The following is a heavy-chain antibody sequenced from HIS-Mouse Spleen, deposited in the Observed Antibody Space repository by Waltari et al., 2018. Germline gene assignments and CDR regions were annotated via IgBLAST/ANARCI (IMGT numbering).Heavy chain of an antibody. CDR2: IYYSGST. J-gene: IGHJ4*02. CDR3: ARRRGWFDY. D-gene: IGHD6-19*01. Sequence: QLQLQESGPGLVKPSETLSLTCTVSGGSISSSSYYWGWIRQPPGNGLEWIGSIYYSGSTYYNPSLKSRVTISVDTSKNQFSLKLSSVTAADTAVYYCARRRGWFDYWGQGTLVTVSS. V-gene: IGHV4-39*01. CDR1: GGSISSSSYY.